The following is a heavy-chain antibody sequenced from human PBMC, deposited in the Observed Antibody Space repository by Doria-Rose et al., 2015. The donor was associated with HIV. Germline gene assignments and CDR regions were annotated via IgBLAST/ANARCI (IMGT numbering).Heavy chain of an antibody. CDR3: ARIKSSRWYHKYYFDF. Sequence: QTTLKESGPVLAKPTETLTLTCTVSGVSLSSPGMGVSWIRQPPGKALEWLANILSDDERSYKTSLKSRLTISRGTSKSQVVLTMTDMDPVDTATYYCARIKSSRWYHKYYFDFWGQGTLVIVSA. V-gene: IGHV2-26*01. J-gene: IGHJ4*02. CDR1: GVSLSSPGMG. D-gene: IGHD6-13*01. CDR2: ILSDDER.